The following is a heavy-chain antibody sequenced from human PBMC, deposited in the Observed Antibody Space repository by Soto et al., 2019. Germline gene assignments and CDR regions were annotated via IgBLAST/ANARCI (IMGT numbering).Heavy chain of an antibody. V-gene: IGHV3-21*04. J-gene: IGHJ6*02. CDR3: ARDREYSPYGLDV. CDR1: GFTFGSYS. Sequence: GGSLRLSCAASGFTFGSYSMNWVRQAPGKGLEWVSSISSTNRYYAESVEGRFTISRDNAKKSLYLQMNSLRAEDTAVYYCARDREYSPYGLDVWGQGTTVTVSS. D-gene: IGHD5-12*01. CDR2: ISSTNR.